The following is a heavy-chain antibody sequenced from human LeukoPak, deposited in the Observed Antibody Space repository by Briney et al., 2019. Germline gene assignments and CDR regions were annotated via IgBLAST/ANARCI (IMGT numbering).Heavy chain of an antibody. CDR1: GYTFTGYY. V-gene: IGHV1-2*02. Sequence: ASVKVSCKASGYTFTGYYIHWVRQAPGQGLEWMGWISPNSGDTRYAQKFQGRVTMTRGTSINTAYMELSSLRSDDTALYYCVREPGGSSPFDYWGQGTLVTVSS. CDR2: ISPNSGDT. J-gene: IGHJ4*02. D-gene: IGHD1-26*01. CDR3: VREPGGSSPFDY.